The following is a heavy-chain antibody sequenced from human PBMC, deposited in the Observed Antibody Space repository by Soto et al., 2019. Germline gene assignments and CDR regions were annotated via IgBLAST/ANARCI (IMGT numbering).Heavy chain of an antibody. V-gene: IGHV4-59*01. CDR2: VYHSGAS. Sequence: SETLSLTCTVFGGSISDYYWSWIRQPPGKGPEWIGYVYHSGASNYNPSLGSRVTISLDMSKNQFSLQLNSVTAADTAVYFCATRPPGGIWIGVFDYWSQGTLVTVSS. J-gene: IGHJ4*02. CDR1: GGSISDYY. D-gene: IGHD3-16*01. CDR3: ATRPPGGIWIGVFDY.